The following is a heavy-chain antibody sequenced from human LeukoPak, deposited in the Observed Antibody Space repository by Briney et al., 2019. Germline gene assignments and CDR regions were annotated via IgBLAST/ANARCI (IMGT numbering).Heavy chain of an antibody. CDR1: GFTFSSYW. CDR2: INTDGSST. V-gene: IGHV3-74*01. D-gene: IGHD4-17*01. CDR3: AKDGDYGDPDY. Sequence: GGSLRLSCAASGFTFSSYWMHWVRQAPGKGLVWVSRINTDGSSTSYADSVKGRFTISRDNAKNTLYLQMNSLRAEDTAVYYCAKDGDYGDPDYWGQGTLVTVSS. J-gene: IGHJ4*02.